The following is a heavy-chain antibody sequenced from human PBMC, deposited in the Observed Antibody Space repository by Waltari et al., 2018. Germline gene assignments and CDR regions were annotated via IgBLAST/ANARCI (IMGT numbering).Heavy chain of an antibody. Sequence: QVQLQESGPGLVKPSQTLSLTCPVSGGSIRSGRYYWSWIRQPAGKGLEWIGYIYTSGSTNYNPSLKSRVTISVDTSKNQFSLKLSSVTAADTAVYYCARGGMAARRESFGYWGQGTLVTVSS. J-gene: IGHJ4*02. CDR3: ARGGMAARRESFGY. CDR1: GGSIRSGRYY. CDR2: IYTSGST. V-gene: IGHV4-61*09. D-gene: IGHD6-13*01.